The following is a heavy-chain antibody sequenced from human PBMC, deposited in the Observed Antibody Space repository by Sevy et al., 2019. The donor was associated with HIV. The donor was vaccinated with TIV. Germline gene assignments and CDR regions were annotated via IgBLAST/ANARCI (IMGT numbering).Heavy chain of an antibody. CDR3: ARARSMVRGVIIIAFDI. V-gene: IGHV3-7*01. CDR2: IKQDGSEK. D-gene: IGHD3-10*01. Sequence: GGSLRLSCAASGFTFSSYWMSWVRQAPGKGLEWVANIKQDGSEKYYVDSVKGRFTISRDNAKNSLYLQMNSLRAEDTAVYYCARARSMVRGVIIIAFDIWGQGTMVTVSS. J-gene: IGHJ3*02. CDR1: GFTFSSYW.